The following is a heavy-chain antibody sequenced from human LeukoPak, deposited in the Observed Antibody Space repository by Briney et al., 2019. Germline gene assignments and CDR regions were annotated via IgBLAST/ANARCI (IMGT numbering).Heavy chain of an antibody. CDR3: ASSNYDFWSGYYY. CDR2: IYSGGST. V-gene: IGHV3-66*01. Sequence: GGSLRLSCAASGFTVSSNYMSWVRQAPGKGLEWVSVIYSGGSTYYADSVKGRFTISRDNSKNTLYLQMNSLRAEDTAVYYCASSNYDFWSGYYYWGPGTLVTVSS. CDR1: GFTVSSNY. D-gene: IGHD3-3*01. J-gene: IGHJ4*02.